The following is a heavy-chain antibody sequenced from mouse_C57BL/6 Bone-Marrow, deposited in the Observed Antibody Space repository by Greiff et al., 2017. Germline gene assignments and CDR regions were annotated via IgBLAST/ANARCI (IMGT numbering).Heavy chain of an antibody. J-gene: IGHJ4*01. D-gene: IGHD1-1*01. V-gene: IGHV14-2*01. CDR2: IAPEDGAT. CDR3: AFYGSSPHYYAMDY. CDR1: GFNIQDYY. Sequence: VQLQQSGAELVKPGASVKLSCTASGFNIQDYYMHWVKQRTEQGLEWIGRIAPEDGATKYAPQFQGKATITADTSSNTAYLQLSSLTSEDTAVYYCAFYGSSPHYYAMDYWGQGTSVTVSS.